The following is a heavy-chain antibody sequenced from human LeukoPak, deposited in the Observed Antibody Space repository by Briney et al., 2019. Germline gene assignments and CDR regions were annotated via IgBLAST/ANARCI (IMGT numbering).Heavy chain of an antibody. CDR1: GFTFSDYG. Sequence: GGSLRLSCAAAGFTFSDYGMNWVRQAPGKGLGWVSGISGSGISTYYADSVKGRFTISRDNSKNTLYLQMNSLRAEDTAVYYCARTYYDILTGYNPYFDYWGQGILVTVSS. D-gene: IGHD3-9*01. CDR2: ISGSGIST. V-gene: IGHV3-23*01. CDR3: ARTYYDILTGYNPYFDY. J-gene: IGHJ4*02.